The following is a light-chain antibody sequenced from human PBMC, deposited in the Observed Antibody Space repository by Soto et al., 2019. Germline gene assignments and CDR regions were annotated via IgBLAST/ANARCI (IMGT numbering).Light chain of an antibody. CDR1: QDIRRHY. V-gene: IGKV3-20*01. J-gene: IGKJ1*01. CDR2: AAS. Sequence: EIVLTQSPGTLSLSPGERATLSCRTSQDIRRHYLAWYQQKPGQTPRLLIYAASSRATRIPDRFSGSGSGTDFTLTISRLEPEDFAVYYCQQYRSSRAFGQGTRVEIK. CDR3: QQYRSSRA.